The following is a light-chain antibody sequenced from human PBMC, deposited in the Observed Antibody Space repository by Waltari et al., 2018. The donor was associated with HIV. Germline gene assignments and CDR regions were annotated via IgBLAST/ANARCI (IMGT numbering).Light chain of an antibody. CDR3: SSYAGSSWV. Sequence: QSALTQPPSASGPPGQSVTISCTGTSSDVGGYNFVSWYQQHPGKAPKLIIYEDSKRPSGVPDRCSGSKTGNTASLTVSGLQAEDEADYYCSSYAGSSWVFGGGTKLTVL. V-gene: IGLV2-8*01. J-gene: IGLJ3*02. CDR1: SSDVGGYNF. CDR2: EDS.